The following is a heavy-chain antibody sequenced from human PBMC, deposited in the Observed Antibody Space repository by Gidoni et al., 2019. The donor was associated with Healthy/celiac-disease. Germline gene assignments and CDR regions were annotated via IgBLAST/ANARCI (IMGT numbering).Heavy chain of an antibody. J-gene: IGHJ4*02. CDR1: GGSISSGSYY. Sequence: QVQLQESGPGLVKPSQTLSLTCTVSGGSISSGSYYWSWIRQPAGKGLEWIGRIYTSGSTNYNPSLKSRVTMSVDTSKNQFSLKLSSVTAADTAVYYCARDKLELGFDYWGQGTLVTVSS. D-gene: IGHD1-7*01. V-gene: IGHV4-61*02. CDR3: ARDKLELGFDY. CDR2: IYTSGST.